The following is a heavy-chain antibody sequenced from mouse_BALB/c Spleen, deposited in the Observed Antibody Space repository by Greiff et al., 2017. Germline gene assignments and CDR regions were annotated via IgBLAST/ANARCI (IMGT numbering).Heavy chain of an antibody. D-gene: IGHD1-2*01. CDR3: ARTELRLGPDV. CDR1: GYTFTSYY. Sequence: QVQLQQSGPELVKPGASVKMSCKASGYTFTSYYIHWVKQRPGQGLEWIGWIYPGDGSTKYNEKFKGKTTLTADKSSSTAYMLLSSLTSEDSAIYFCARTELRLGPDVWGAGTTVTVSS. J-gene: IGHJ1*01. CDR2: IYPGDGST. V-gene: IGHV1S56*01.